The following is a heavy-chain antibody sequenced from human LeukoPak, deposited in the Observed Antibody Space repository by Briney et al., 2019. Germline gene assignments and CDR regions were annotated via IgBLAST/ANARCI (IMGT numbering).Heavy chain of an antibody. Sequence: SETLSLTCTVSGYSISSGYYWGWIRQPPGKGLEWIGYIYYSGNTNYNPSLKSRVTISVDTSKNQFSLKLSSVSAADTAVYYCARVYYSRSYDYWYFDLWGRGTLVTVSS. CDR3: ARVYYSRSYDYWYFDL. J-gene: IGHJ2*01. CDR2: IYYSGNT. D-gene: IGHD6-13*01. V-gene: IGHV4-38-2*02. CDR1: GYSISSGYY.